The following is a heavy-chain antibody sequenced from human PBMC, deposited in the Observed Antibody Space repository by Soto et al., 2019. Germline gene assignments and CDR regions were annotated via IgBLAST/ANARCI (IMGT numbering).Heavy chain of an antibody. CDR2: IRVSSNDR. CDR3: VKGMNPGF. Sequence: GALMLSCAASGFPLRTYTMNLVRPTPGKGQEYVSSIRVSSNDRYYADSVRCRFTISKDNGKNALYLQMTSLRVDEAAVYFCVKGMNPGFGGQGT. J-gene: IGHJ4*01. CDR1: GFPLRTYT. V-gene: IGHV3-21*06.